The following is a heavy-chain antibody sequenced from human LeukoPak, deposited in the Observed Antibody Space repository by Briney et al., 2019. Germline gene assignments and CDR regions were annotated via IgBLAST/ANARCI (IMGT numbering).Heavy chain of an antibody. D-gene: IGHD4-17*01. CDR3: ARTRGVTTVTTGKHYYYYYGMDV. Sequence: ASVKVSCKASGYTFTGYYMHWVRQARGQGLEWMGWINPNSGGTNYAQKFQGRVTMTRDTSISTAYMELSRLRSDDTAVYYCARTRGVTTVTTGKHYYYYYGMDVWGQGTTVTVSS. CDR2: INPNSGGT. J-gene: IGHJ6*02. CDR1: GYTFTGYY. V-gene: IGHV1-2*02.